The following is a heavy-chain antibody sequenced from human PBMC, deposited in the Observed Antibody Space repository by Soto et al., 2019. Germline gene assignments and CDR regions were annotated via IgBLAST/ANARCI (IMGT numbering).Heavy chain of an antibody. J-gene: IGHJ5*02. D-gene: IGHD6-13*01. CDR3: ARAIKYSSSWYWFDP. CDR1: GYTFTGYY. V-gene: IGHV1-2*02. CDR2: INPNSGGT. Sequence: ASVKVSCKASGYTFTGYYMHWVRQAPGQGLEWMGWINPNSGGTNYAQKFQGRVTMTRDTSIITAYMELSRLRSDDTAVYYCARAIKYSSSWYWFDPWGQGTLVTVSS.